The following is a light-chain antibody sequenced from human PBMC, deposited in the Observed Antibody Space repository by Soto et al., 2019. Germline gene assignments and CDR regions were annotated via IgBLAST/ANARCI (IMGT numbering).Light chain of an antibody. J-gene: IGKJ2*02. CDR3: QHYYTTPRT. CDR1: QSVLYSSNNKNY. Sequence: DIVMTQSPDSLPVSLGERATINCKSSQSVLYSSNNKNYLAWYQQKPGQPPKLLIYCASIRASGVPDRFSGSGSGTDFTLTISSLQAEDVAVYDCQHYYTTPRTFGQGTRLEIK. V-gene: IGKV4-1*01. CDR2: CAS.